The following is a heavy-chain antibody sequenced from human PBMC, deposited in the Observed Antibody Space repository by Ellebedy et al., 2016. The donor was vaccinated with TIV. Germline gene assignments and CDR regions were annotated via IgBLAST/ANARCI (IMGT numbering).Heavy chain of an antibody. V-gene: IGHV1-24*01. Sequence: AASVKVSCKVSGYTLTDLSMHWVRQAPGKGLEWMGGFDPEDGETIYAQKFQGRVTMTEDTSTDTAYMELRSLRSEDTAVYYCATGSSIAALNASDIWGQGTKVTVSS. CDR2: FDPEDGET. CDR3: ATGSSIAALNASDI. J-gene: IGHJ3*02. CDR1: GYTLTDLS. D-gene: IGHD6-6*01.